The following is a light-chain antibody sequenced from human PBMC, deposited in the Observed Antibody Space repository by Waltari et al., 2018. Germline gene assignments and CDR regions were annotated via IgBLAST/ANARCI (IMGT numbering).Light chain of an antibody. J-gene: IGKJ1*01. V-gene: IGKV2-30*02. CDR1: ERLVHTDGNTY. Sequence: DVVMTQSPLSLPVTLGQPASISCRSRERLVHTDGNTYLHCFQQRPGRSPRRLIYMVSQRDSGVPDRISSRGSGTDFTLKTSRVEAADVGIYYCMQSTHWPPLTFGQGTKVEIK. CDR2: MVS. CDR3: MQSTHWPPLT.